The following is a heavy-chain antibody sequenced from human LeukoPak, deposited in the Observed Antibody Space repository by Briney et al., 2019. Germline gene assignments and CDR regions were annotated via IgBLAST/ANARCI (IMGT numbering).Heavy chain of an antibody. J-gene: IGHJ3*02. CDR2: ISSSSSTI. CDR1: GFTFSSYS. D-gene: IGHD3-22*01. V-gene: IGHV3-48*04. Sequence: EGSLRLSCAASGFTFSSYSMNWVRQAPGKGLEWVSYISSSSSTIYYADSVKGRFTISRDNAKNSLYLQMNSLRAEDTAVYYCARDGYDSSGYSNAFDIWGQGTMVTVSS. CDR3: ARDGYDSSGYSNAFDI.